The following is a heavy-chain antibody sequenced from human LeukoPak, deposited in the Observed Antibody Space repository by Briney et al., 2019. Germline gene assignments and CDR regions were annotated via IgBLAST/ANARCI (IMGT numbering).Heavy chain of an antibody. CDR3: AKAGEMATSSVIYYFDY. Sequence: PGGSLRLSCAASGFTFSSYGMHWVRQAPGKGLEWVAFIRYDGSNKYYADSVKGRFTISRDNSKNTLYLQMNSLRAEDTAVYYCAKAGEMATSSVIYYFDYWGQGTLVTVSS. CDR1: GFTFSSYG. J-gene: IGHJ4*02. V-gene: IGHV3-30*02. D-gene: IGHD5-24*01. CDR2: IRYDGSNK.